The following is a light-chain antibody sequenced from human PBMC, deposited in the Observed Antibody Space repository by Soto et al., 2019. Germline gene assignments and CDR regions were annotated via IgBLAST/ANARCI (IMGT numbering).Light chain of an antibody. V-gene: IGLV2-14*01. CDR1: SSDVGGYNY. CDR3: SSYTNSSPYV. CDR2: AGS. J-gene: IGLJ1*01. Sequence: QSALTQPASVSGSPGQSITISCTGTSSDVGGYNYVSWYQQHPGKAPNLMIYAGSNRPAGVSNRFSGAKSGNTASLTISGLQAEDEADYYCSSYTNSSPYVFGTGTKLTVL.